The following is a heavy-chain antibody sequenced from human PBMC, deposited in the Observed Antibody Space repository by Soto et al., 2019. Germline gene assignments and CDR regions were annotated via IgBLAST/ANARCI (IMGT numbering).Heavy chain of an antibody. D-gene: IGHD1-1*01. CDR3: ARDQKPISTWKDAYYYYYVKDV. J-gene: IGHJ6*02. CDR2: ISAYNGNT. V-gene: IGHV1-18*01. Sequence: GASVKVSCKASGYTFTSYGISWVRQAPGQGLEWMGWISAYNGNTNYAQKLQSRVTMTTDTSTSTAYMELRSLRSDDTAVYYCARDQKPISTWKDAYYYYYVKDVWGQGTTVTVS. CDR1: GYTFTSYG.